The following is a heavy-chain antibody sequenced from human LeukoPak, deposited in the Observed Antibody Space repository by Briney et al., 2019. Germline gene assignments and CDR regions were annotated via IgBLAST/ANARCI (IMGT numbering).Heavy chain of an antibody. Sequence: PSETVSLTCTVSGGSISSYYWSWIRQPPGKGLEWIGHIYYSGSTNYNPSLKSRVTISVDTSKNQFSLKLSSVTAADTAVYYCARLYDSSGNGGYWGQGTLVTASS. CDR1: GGSISSYY. V-gene: IGHV4-59*01. D-gene: IGHD3-22*01. CDR3: ARLYDSSGNGGY. CDR2: IYYSGST. J-gene: IGHJ4*02.